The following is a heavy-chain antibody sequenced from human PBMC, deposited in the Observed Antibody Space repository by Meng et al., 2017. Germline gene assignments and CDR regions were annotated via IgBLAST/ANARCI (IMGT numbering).Heavy chain of an antibody. CDR3: ATTYYYGSGSYYQGDNWFDP. CDR1: GYNFPDYY. CDR2: INPNSGGT. Sequence: ASVKVSCKPSGYNFPDYYIHWVRRAPGQGLEWMGWINPNSGGTNYAQKFQGRVTMTRDTSISTAYMELSRLRSDDTAVYYCATTYYYGSGSYYQGDNWFDPWGQGTLVTVSS. V-gene: IGHV1-2*02. J-gene: IGHJ5*02. D-gene: IGHD3-10*01.